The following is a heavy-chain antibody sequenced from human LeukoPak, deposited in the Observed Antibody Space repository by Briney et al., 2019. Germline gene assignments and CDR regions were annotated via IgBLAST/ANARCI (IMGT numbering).Heavy chain of an antibody. J-gene: IGHJ3*02. CDR3: ARGVTTFPGPLEDYYDSSGYAFDI. V-gene: IGHV1-69*05. Sequence: SVKVSCKASGGTFSSYAISWVRQAPGQGLEWMGGIIPIFGTANYAQKFQGRVTITTDESSSTAYMELSSLRSEDTAVYYCARGVTTFPGPLEDYYDSSGYAFDIWGQGTMVTVSS. CDR1: GGTFSSYA. D-gene: IGHD3-22*01. CDR2: IIPIFGTA.